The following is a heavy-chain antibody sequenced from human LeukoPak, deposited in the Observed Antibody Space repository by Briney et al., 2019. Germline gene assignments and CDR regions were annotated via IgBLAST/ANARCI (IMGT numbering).Heavy chain of an antibody. CDR2: IIPNSGGT. J-gene: IGHJ4*02. D-gene: IGHD5-24*01. CDR3: AFRRRDGYTFGY. CDR1: GYTFTDYY. Sequence: ASVKVSCKASGYTFTDYYMHWVRQAPGQGLEWMGWIIPNSGGTNYAQKFQGRVTMTRDTSISTAYMELGRLRSDDTAVYYCAFRRRDGYTFGYWGQGTLVTVSS. V-gene: IGHV1-2*02.